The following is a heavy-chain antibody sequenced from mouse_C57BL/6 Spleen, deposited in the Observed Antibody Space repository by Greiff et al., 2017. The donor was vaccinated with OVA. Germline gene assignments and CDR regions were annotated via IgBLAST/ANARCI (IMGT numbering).Heavy chain of an antibody. J-gene: IGHJ1*03. CDR3: ARHRGYGNYWYFDV. V-gene: IGHV2-6-1*01. CDR1: GFSLTSYG. CDR2: IWSDGST. D-gene: IGHD2-1*01. Sequence: VQLQQSGPGLVAPSQSLSITCTVSGFSLTSYGVHWVRQPPGKGLEWLVVIWSDGSTTYNSALKSRLSISKDNSKSQVFLKMNSLQTDDTAMYYCARHRGYGNYWYFDVWGTGTTVTVSS.